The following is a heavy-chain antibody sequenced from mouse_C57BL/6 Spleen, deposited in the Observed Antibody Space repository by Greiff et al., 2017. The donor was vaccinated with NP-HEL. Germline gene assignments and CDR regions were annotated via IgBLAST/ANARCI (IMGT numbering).Heavy chain of an antibody. Sequence: QVQLQQPGAELVKPGASVKMSCKASGYTFTSYWITWVKQRPGQGLEWIGDIYPGSGSTNYNEKFKSKATLTVDTSTSTAYMQLSSLTSEDSAVYYCARLITTVVATGYFDDWGQGTTLTVSS. J-gene: IGHJ2*01. D-gene: IGHD1-1*01. V-gene: IGHV1-55*01. CDR2: IYPGSGST. CDR1: GYTFTSYW. CDR3: ARLITTVVATGYFDD.